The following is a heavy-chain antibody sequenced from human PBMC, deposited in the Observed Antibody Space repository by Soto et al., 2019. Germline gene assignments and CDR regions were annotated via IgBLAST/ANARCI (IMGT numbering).Heavy chain of an antibody. CDR2: ITGSGGST. D-gene: IGHD3-10*01. CDR3: EIALSVVRGLIYCGLDV. J-gene: IGHJ6*02. Sequence: EVQLLESGGGLVQPWGSLRLSCAASGFTFSSYAMSWVHQSPGKGLTWVSVITGSGGSTYYADSVKGRFTISRDNSKNTLYLQMNGLTDADTGVYYCEIALSVVRGLIYCGLDVWGQGTTVAVSS. V-gene: IGHV3-23*01. CDR1: GFTFSSYA.